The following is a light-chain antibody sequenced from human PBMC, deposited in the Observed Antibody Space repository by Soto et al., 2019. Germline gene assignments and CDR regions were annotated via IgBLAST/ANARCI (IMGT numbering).Light chain of an antibody. J-gene: IGLJ1*01. CDR2: GVT. Sequence: QSVLTQPASVSGSPGQSITISCTGTSSDIGGYNYVSWYQQHPGIAPKLLIYGVTNRPSGVSHRFSGSKSGNTASLTISGLQAEDEDDYHCSSYTSASTLLYLFGTGTKLTVL. CDR3: SSYTSASTLLYL. CDR1: SSDIGGYNY. V-gene: IGLV2-14*01.